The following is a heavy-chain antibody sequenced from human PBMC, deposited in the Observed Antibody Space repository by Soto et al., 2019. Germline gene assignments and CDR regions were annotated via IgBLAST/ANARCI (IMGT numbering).Heavy chain of an antibody. V-gene: IGHV4-4*07. CDR3: ARRGAYDIPGDAFDI. J-gene: IGHJ3*02. CDR2: IYTSGST. D-gene: IGHD3-9*01. CDR1: GGSISSYY. Sequence: SETLSLTCTVSGGSISSYYWSWIRQPAGKGLEWIGRIYTSGSTNYNPSLKSRVTMSVDTSKNQFSLKLSSVTAADTAVYYCARRGAYDIPGDAFDIWGQGTMVTVSS.